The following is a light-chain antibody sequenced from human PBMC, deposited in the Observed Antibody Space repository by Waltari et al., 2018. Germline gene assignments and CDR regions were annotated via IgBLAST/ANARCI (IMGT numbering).Light chain of an antibody. Sequence: QSALTQPASVSGSPGQSITISCTGTSSDVGCYNYVPWYQQRPGKAPKLMIYDVSNRPSGVSNRFSGSKSGNTASLTISGLQAEDEADYYCSSYTRSSTWVFGGGTKLTVL. CDR2: DVS. V-gene: IGLV2-14*03. CDR1: SSDVGCYNY. J-gene: IGLJ3*02. CDR3: SSYTRSSTWV.